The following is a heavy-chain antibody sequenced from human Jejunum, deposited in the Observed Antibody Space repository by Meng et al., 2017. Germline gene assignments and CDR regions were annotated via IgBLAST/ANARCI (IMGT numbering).Heavy chain of an antibody. CDR3: ARDLLGPAIAATGWFDP. D-gene: IGHD6-13*01. J-gene: IGHJ5*02. CDR2: IYHTGTP. Sequence: VQLQGSGPGPVKPSGTLSLPCAVSGASISDSNWWSWVRQPPGKGLEWIGEIYHTGTPNYNPSLKSRVTMSLDKSKNQFSLELTSVTAADTAVYYCARDLLGPAIAATGWFDPWGQGTLVTISS. CDR1: GASISDSNW. V-gene: IGHV4-4*02.